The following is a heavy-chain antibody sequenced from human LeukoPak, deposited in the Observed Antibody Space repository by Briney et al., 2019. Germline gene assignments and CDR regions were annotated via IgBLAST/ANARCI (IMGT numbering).Heavy chain of an antibody. Sequence: SETLSLTCTVSGGSLSSGDYYWSWIRQPPGKGLEWIGYIYYSGSTYYNPSLKSRVTISVDTSKNRFSLKLSSVTAADTAVYYCARHCSSTSCYSGLDYWGQGTLVTVSS. J-gene: IGHJ4*02. V-gene: IGHV4-30-4*08. CDR1: GGSLSSGDYY. D-gene: IGHD2-2*02. CDR3: ARHCSSTSCYSGLDY. CDR2: IYYSGST.